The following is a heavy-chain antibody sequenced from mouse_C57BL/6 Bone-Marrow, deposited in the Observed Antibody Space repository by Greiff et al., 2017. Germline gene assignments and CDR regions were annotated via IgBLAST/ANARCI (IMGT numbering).Heavy chain of an antibody. J-gene: IGHJ3*01. CDR1: GYAFSSYW. D-gene: IGHD2-4*01. Sequence: VQRVESGAELVKPGASVKISCKASGYAFSSYWMNWVKQRPGKGLEWIGQIYPGDGDTNYNGKFKGKATLTADKSSSTAYMQLSSLTSEDSAVYFCARGDYEGFAYWGQGTLVTVSA. V-gene: IGHV1-80*01. CDR3: ARGDYEGFAY. CDR2: IYPGDGDT.